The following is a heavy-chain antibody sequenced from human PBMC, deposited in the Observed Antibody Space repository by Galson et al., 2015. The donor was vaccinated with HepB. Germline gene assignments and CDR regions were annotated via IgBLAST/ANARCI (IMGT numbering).Heavy chain of an antibody. CDR3: ARDSQVGGSFVGYFDY. D-gene: IGHD3-16*01. V-gene: IGHV3-33*08. J-gene: IGHJ4*02. Sequence: SLRLSCAASGFTFNFYGMHWVRQAPGKGLGWVAVIWYDGRNKYYADSVKGRFTISRDKSKSTLYLEMNSLRAEDTAVYYCARDSQVGGSFVGYFDYWGQGTLVTVSS. CDR1: GFTFNFYG. CDR2: IWYDGRNK.